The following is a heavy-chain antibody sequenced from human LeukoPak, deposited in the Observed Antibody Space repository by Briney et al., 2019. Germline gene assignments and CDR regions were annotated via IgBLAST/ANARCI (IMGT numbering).Heavy chain of an antibody. D-gene: IGHD2-2*01. J-gene: IGHJ6*02. CDR3: ARRSVVVVPAAMDLYYYYGMDV. V-gene: IGHV4-39*07. CDR2: IYYSGST. CDR1: GGSISSSSYY. Sequence: SETLSLTCTVSGGSISSSSYYWGWIRQPPGKGLEWIGSIYYSGSTYYNPSLKSRVTISVDTSKNQFSLKLSSVTAADTAVYYCARRSVVVVPAAMDLYYYYGMDVWGQGTTVTVSS.